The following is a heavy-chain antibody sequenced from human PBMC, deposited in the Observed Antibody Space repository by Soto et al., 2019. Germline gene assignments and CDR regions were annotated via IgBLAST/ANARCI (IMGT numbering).Heavy chain of an antibody. CDR3: ARWVSGSPDN. Sequence: EVQLVESGGGLVQPGGSLRLSCAASGFTLSDHYMDWVRQAPGKGLEWVGRTKNKANRYTTEYAASVNGRFTISRDDPKNSLYLQMNSLKTEDTAVYYCARWVSGSPDNWGQGTLVTVSS. J-gene: IGHJ4*02. CDR1: GFTLSDHY. D-gene: IGHD1-26*01. CDR2: TKNKANRYTT. V-gene: IGHV3-72*01.